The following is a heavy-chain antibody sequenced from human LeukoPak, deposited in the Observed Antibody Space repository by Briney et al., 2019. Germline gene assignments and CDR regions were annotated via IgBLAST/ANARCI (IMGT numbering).Heavy chain of an antibody. CDR2: IYYSGST. Sequence: PSETLSLTCTASGDSISSYYWSWVRQPPGKGLEWTGYIYYSGSTKYNPSLKSRVTISVDTSKNQFCLKLNSVAVADTAVYYCARGSAGYHGGACYLNWFDPWGQGTLVTVSS. CDR1: GDSISSYY. V-gene: IGHV4-59*01. D-gene: IGHD2-21*02. CDR3: ARGSAGYHGGACYLNWFDP. J-gene: IGHJ5*02.